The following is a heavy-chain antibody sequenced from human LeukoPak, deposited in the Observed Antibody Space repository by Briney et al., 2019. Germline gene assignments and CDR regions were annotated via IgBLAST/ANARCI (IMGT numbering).Heavy chain of an antibody. CDR3: ARGSAATLYYYYYYMDV. V-gene: IGHV1-8*01. J-gene: IGHJ6*03. CDR2: MNPNSGNT. Sequence: ASVRVSCKVSGYTFTSYDINWVRQATGQGLEWMGWMNPNSGNTGYAQKFQGRVTMTRNTSISTAYMELSSLRSEVTAVYYCARGSAATLYYYYYYMDVWGKGTTVTVSS. CDR1: GYTFTSYD. D-gene: IGHD2-15*01.